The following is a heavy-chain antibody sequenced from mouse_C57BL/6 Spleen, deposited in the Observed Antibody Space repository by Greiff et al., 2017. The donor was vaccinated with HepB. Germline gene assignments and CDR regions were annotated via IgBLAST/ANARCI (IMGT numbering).Heavy chain of an antibody. V-gene: IGHV5-17*01. CDR3: ARIDSLAY. CDR2: ISSGSSTI. CDR1: GFTFSDYG. D-gene: IGHD2-4*01. Sequence: EVKLVESGGGLVKPGGSLKLSCAASGFTFSDYGMHWVRQAPEKGLEWVAYISSGSSTIYYADTVKGRFTISRDNAKNTLFLQMTSLRSEDTAMYYCARIDSLAYWGQGTLVTVSA. J-gene: IGHJ3*01.